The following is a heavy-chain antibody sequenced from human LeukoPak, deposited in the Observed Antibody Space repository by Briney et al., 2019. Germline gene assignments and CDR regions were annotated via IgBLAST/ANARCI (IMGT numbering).Heavy chain of an antibody. CDR1: GGSFSGYY. Sequence: SETLSLTCAVYGGSFSGYYWSWVRQSPGKGLGWIGEIHHGGSTNYHTSLKSRVTISIDKSKNQFSLKLTSVTAADTAVYYCAKGGGAFDRWGRGSLVTVSS. D-gene: IGHD2-15*01. J-gene: IGHJ5*02. V-gene: IGHV4-34*01. CDR3: AKGGGAFDR. CDR2: IHHGGST.